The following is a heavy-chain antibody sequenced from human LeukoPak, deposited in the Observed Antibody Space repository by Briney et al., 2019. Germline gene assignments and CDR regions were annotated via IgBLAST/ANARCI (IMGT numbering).Heavy chain of an antibody. CDR3: ASPLIRYSSGWSDAFDI. V-gene: IGHV1-69*01. Sequence: SVKVSFKASGGTFSSYAISWVRQAPGQGLEWMGGIIPIFGTANYAQKFQGRVTITADESTSTAYMELSSLRSEDTAVYYCASPLIRYSSGWSDAFDIWGQGTMVTVSS. CDR1: GGTFSSYA. J-gene: IGHJ3*02. CDR2: IIPIFGTA. D-gene: IGHD6-19*01.